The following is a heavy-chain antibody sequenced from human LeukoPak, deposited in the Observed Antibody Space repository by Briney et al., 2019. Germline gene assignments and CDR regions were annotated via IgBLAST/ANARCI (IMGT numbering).Heavy chain of an antibody. J-gene: IGHJ4*02. Sequence: PGGSLRLSCAASGFTFSSYGTHWVRQAPGKGLEWVAVISYDGSNKYYADSVKGRFTISRDNSKNTLYLQMNSLRAEDTAVYYCAKDQGYWGQGTLVTVSS. V-gene: IGHV3-30*18. CDR2: ISYDGSNK. CDR1: GFTFSSYG. CDR3: AKDQGY.